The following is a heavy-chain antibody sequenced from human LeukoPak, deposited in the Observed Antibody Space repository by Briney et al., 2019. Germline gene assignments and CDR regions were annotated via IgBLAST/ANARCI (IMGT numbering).Heavy chain of an antibody. CDR1: GYTFTSYY. V-gene: IGHV1-46*01. Sequence: ASVKVSCKASGYTFTSYYMHWVRQAPGQGLEWMGIINPSGGSTRYAQKFQGRVTMTTDTSTSTAYMELRSLRSDDTAVYYCARDLAVGGAFDIWGQGTMVTVSS. J-gene: IGHJ3*02. CDR2: INPSGGST. D-gene: IGHD6-19*01. CDR3: ARDLAVGGAFDI.